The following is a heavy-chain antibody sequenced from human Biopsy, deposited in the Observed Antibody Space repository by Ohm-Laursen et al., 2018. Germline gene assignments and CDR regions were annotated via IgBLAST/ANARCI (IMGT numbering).Heavy chain of an antibody. CDR2: IYSGGNT. Sequence: SDTLTLMCTVSGDSLTRGPENWSWIRQSPGQGLEYIGFIYSGGNTNYSPSLKNRVTMSVDTSKNQFYLKLYSVTAADTAVYYCARGRRTSGWPYFDNWGQGALVIVSP. V-gene: IGHV4-61*01. CDR1: GDSLTRGPEN. J-gene: IGHJ4*02. CDR3: ARGRRTSGWPYFDN. D-gene: IGHD6-19*01.